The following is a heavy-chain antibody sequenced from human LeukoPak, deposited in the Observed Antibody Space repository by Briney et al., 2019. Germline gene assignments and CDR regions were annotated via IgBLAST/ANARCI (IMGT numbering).Heavy chain of an antibody. CDR3: ASEYYYDSSGYYYPFVNPFDY. V-gene: IGHV1-18*01. J-gene: IGHJ4*02. CDR1: GYTFTSYG. D-gene: IGHD3-22*01. CDR2: ISAYNGNT. Sequence: GASVKVSCKASGYTFTSYGISWVRQAPGQGLEWMGWISAYNGNTNYAQKLQGRVTMTTDTSTSTAYMELRSLRSDDTAVYYCASEYYYDSSGYYYPFVNPFDYWGQGTLVTVSS.